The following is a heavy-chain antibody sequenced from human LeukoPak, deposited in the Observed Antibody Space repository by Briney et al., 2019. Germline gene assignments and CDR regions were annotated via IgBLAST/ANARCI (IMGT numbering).Heavy chain of an antibody. D-gene: IGHD1-26*01. CDR1: GGSISSYY. CDR2: IYYTGST. Sequence: SETLSLTCTVSGGSISSYYWSWIRQPPGKGLEWIGYIYYTGSTNYNPSLKSRVTISVDTSKNQFSLRLSSVTAADTAVYYCARVWGSGSVGTIEPGIFEYWGQGTLVTVSS. V-gene: IGHV4-59*01. CDR3: ARVWGSGSVGTIEPGIFEY. J-gene: IGHJ4*02.